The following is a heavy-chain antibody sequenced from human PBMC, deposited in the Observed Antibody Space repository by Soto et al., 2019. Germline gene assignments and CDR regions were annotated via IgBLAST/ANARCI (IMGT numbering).Heavy chain of an antibody. D-gene: IGHD1-20*01. Sequence: VVSLRISCAASGFTVSNNYMSWVRQAPGRGLEWVSLIYSSGTTYYADSVKGRFTISRDNSKNTLYLQMNSLRAEDTAVYYCARGITGTTFDYWGQGTLVT. V-gene: IGHV3-53*01. CDR3: ARGITGTTFDY. CDR2: IYSSGTT. J-gene: IGHJ4*02. CDR1: GFTVSNNY.